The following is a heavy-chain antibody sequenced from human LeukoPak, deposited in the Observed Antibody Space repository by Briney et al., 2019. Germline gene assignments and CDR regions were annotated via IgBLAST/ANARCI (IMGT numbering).Heavy chain of an antibody. Sequence: AYMKIPCRGSGYSFTSYWIGWVRQMPGKGLEWMGIIYPGDSDTRNSPSFQGQVTISADKSISTAYLQWSSLKASDSAMYYCATNTMFRGIHAFDIWGQGTLVTVSS. J-gene: IGHJ3*02. V-gene: IGHV5-51*01. CDR2: IYPGDSDT. CDR3: ATNTMFRGIHAFDI. CDR1: GYSFTSYW. D-gene: IGHD3-10*01.